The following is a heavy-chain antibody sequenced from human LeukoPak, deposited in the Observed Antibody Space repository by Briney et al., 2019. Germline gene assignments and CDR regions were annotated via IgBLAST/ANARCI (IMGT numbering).Heavy chain of an antibody. D-gene: IGHD2-15*01. CDR3: ARDCSGGTCYLGVLDY. Sequence: SETLSLTCTVSGGSISSYYWSWIRQPPGKGLEWIGYIYYSGSTNYNPSLKSRATISVDTSKNQFSLKLSSVTAADAAVYYCARDCSGGTCYLGVLDYWGQGIRVTVSS. CDR2: IYYSGST. V-gene: IGHV4-59*12. CDR1: GGSISSYY. J-gene: IGHJ4*02.